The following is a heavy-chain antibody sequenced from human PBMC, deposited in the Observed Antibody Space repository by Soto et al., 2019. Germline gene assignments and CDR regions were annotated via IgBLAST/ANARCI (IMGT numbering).Heavy chain of an antibody. D-gene: IGHD3-10*01. V-gene: IGHV3-23*01. CDR1: GFTFGTTD. CDR3: VKNSGWFNT. CDR2: IDGSGGST. J-gene: IGHJ5*02. Sequence: QLLQSGGGLVQPGGSLTLSCAASGFTFGTTDMSWVRQAPGEGLEWVSTIDGSGGSTYYADSVKGRFTISRDNSRKTVYLQINSLTDDDTALYYCVKNSGWFNTWGQGALVTVSS.